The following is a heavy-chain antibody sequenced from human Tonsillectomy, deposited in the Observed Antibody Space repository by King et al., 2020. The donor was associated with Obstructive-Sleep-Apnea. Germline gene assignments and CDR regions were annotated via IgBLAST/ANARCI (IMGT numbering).Heavy chain of an antibody. D-gene: IGHD3-3*01. CDR3: ARVHDFWSGPSDY. CDR2: IYHSGST. Sequence: SSGYYWGWIRQPPGKGLEWLGSIYHSGSTYYNPSLKSRVTISVDTSKNQFSLKLSSVTAADTAVYYCARVHDFWSGPSDYWGQGTLVTVSS. J-gene: IGHJ4*02. V-gene: IGHV4-38-2*02. CDR1: SSGYY.